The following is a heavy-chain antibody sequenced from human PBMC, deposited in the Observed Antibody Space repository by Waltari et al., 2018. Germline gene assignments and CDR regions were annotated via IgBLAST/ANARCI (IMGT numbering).Heavy chain of an antibody. Sequence: QLQLQESGPGLVKPSETLSLTCTVSGGSISSESYYWGWIRQPPGKGLAWIGFISYSGSTDYNPSLKSRVTISVDTSKNQFSLKLSSVTAADTAVYYCARLSYHIVTGYGWFDPWGLGTLVTVSS. D-gene: IGHD3-9*01. CDR2: ISYSGST. CDR1: GGSISSESYY. CDR3: ARLSYHIVTGYGWFDP. V-gene: IGHV4-39*01. J-gene: IGHJ5*02.